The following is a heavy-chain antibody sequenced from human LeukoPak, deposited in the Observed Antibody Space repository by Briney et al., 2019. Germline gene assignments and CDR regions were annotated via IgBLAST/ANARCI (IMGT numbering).Heavy chain of an antibody. V-gene: IGHV3-74*01. CDR2: IKSDGSST. J-gene: IGHJ4*02. CDR1: GFTFSSYW. D-gene: IGHD3-22*01. Sequence: GGSLRPSCAASGFTFSSYWMHWVRQAPGKGLVWVSGIKSDGSSTNYADSVKGRFTISRDNSKNTLYLQMNSLRAEDTAVYYCAKTGHYSTGYLDYWGQGTLVTVSS. CDR3: AKTGHYSTGYLDY.